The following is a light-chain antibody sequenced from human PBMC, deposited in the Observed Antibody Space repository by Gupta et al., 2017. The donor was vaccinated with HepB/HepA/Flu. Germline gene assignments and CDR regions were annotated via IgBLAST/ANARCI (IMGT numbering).Light chain of an antibody. V-gene: IGKV3-20*01. Sequence: EIVLTQSPGTLSLSPGERATLSCRASQSLSNSYLAWYQQKPGQAPRLLIYGASSRGTGIPDRFSGSGSGTDFTLTISRREAEDFAVYYCQHEDNSPFAFGQGTXLEIK. CDR3: QHEDNSPFA. CDR2: GAS. CDR1: QSLSNSY. J-gene: IGKJ2*01.